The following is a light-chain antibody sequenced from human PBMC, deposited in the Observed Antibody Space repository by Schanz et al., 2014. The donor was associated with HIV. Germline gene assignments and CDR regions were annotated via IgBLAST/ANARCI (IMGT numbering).Light chain of an antibody. Sequence: QSALTQPPSASGSPGQSVTISCTGTSSDVGGYNYVSWYQQHPGKAPKLMIYDVTNRPSGVSNRFSGSKSGNTASLTISGLQAEDEADYYCSSYTSSRSVVFGGGTQLTVL. CDR2: DVT. J-gene: IGLJ2*01. CDR1: SSDVGGYNY. V-gene: IGLV2-14*03. CDR3: SSYTSSRSVV.